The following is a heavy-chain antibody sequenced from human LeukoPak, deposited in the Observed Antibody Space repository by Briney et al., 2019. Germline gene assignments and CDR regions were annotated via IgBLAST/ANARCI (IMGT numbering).Heavy chain of an antibody. D-gene: IGHD2-15*01. CDR2: IYYSGST. Sequence: SETLSLTCTVSGGSISSGDYYWSWIRQPPGKGLEWIGYIYYSGSTYYNPSLKSRVTISVDTSKNQFSLKLSSVTAADTAVYYCARAGCSGGSCYIRGFFGYWGQGTLVTVSS. V-gene: IGHV4-30-4*01. CDR1: GGSISSGDYY. J-gene: IGHJ4*02. CDR3: ARAGCSGGSCYIRGFFGY.